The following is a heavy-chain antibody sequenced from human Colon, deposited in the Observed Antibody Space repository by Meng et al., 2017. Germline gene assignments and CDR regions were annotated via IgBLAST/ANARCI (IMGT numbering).Heavy chain of an antibody. J-gene: IGHJ4*02. CDR2: IYNGGST. V-gene: IGHV3-53*01. CDR3: ASPLGY. D-gene: IGHD3-10*01. Sequence: GGSLRLSCAASDFIVTSDYMFWVRQAPGKGLEWVSVIYNGGSTSYTDSVKGRFTISRDNSKNTLYLQMNSLRAEDTAVYYCASPLGYWGQGTLVTVSS. CDR1: DFIVTSDY.